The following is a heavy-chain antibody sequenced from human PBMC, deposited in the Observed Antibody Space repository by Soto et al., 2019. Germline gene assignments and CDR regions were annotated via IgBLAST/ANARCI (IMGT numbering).Heavy chain of an antibody. D-gene: IGHD4-4*01. V-gene: IGHV3-48*02. CDR2: ISSSSSTI. J-gene: IGHJ6*02. CDR1: GFTFSSYS. CDR3: ARDQNGMTTVTTSYYYGMDV. Sequence: GGSLRLSCAASGFTFSSYSMNWVRQAPGKGLEWVSYISSSSSTIYYADSVKGRFTISRDNAKNSLYLQMNSLRDEDTAVYYCARDQNGMTTVTTSYYYGMDVWGQGTTVTVSS.